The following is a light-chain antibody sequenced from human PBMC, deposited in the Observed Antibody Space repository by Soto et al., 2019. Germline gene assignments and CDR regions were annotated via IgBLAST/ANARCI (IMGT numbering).Light chain of an antibody. V-gene: IGKV3-20*01. J-gene: IGKJ4*01. Sequence: EIVLTQSPGTLSLSPGETATLSCRASQTIGSTYLAWYQQKPGQAPRLLIFGTSSRATGIPDRFSGSGSGTDFTLSISRLEPEAFAVYYCQQYANSPLLTFGGGTQVEIK. CDR1: QTIGSTY. CDR2: GTS. CDR3: QQYANSPLLT.